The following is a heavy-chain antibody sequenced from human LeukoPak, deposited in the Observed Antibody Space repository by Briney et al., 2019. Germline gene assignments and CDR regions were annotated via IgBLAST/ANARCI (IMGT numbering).Heavy chain of an antibody. CDR2: IRYDGSNK. Sequence: GGSLRLSCAASGFTFSTYGMHWVRQAPGKGPEWVAFIRYDGSNKYYADSVKGRFTISRDNSKNTLYLQMNSLRAEDTAVYFCAKDKGPWKSTSISDFDYWAREPWSPSPQ. J-gene: IGHJ4*02. V-gene: IGHV3-30*02. D-gene: IGHD1-1*01. CDR3: AKDKGPWKSTSISDFDY. CDR1: GFTFSTYG.